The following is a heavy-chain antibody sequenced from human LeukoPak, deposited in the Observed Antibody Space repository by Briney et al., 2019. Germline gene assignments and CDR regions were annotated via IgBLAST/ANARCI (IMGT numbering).Heavy chain of an antibody. CDR1: GFTFSSYA. CDR2: ISYDGNNK. CDR3: VRDRRYSREDY. D-gene: IGHD4-11*01. J-gene: IGHJ4*02. Sequence: GGSLRLSCAASGFTFSSYAMSWVRQAPGKGLEWVAVISYDGNNKYYADSMEGRFTISRDNSKNTLYLQVNSLRAEDTAVYYCVRDRRYSREDYWGQGTLVTVSS. V-gene: IGHV3-30-3*01.